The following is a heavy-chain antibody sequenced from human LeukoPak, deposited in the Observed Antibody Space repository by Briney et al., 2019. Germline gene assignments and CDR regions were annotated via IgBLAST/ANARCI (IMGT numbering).Heavy chain of an antibody. CDR3: ARDGYSHDYVRWFDP. J-gene: IGHJ5*02. D-gene: IGHD4-17*01. CDR1: GGTFSSYA. V-gene: IGHV1-69*13. CDR2: IIPIFGTA. Sequence: SVKLCLKASGGTFSSYAISWVRQAPGQGLEWMGGIIPIFGTANYAQKFQGRVMITADESTSTAYMELSSLRSEDTAVYYCARDGYSHDYVRWFDPWGQGTLVTVSS.